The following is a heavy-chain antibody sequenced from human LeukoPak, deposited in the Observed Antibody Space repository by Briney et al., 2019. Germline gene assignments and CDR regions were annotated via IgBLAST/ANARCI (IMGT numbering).Heavy chain of an antibody. Sequence: ASVKVSCKASGYTFTGYYMHWVRQAPGQGLEWMGWINPNSGGTNYAQKFQGRVTMTRDTSISTAYMELSRLRSDDTAVYYCARYGGTMVRGVIPFDPWGQGTLVTVSS. CDR2: INPNSGGT. D-gene: IGHD3-10*01. V-gene: IGHV1-2*02. CDR1: GYTFTGYY. J-gene: IGHJ5*02. CDR3: ARYGGTMVRGVIPFDP.